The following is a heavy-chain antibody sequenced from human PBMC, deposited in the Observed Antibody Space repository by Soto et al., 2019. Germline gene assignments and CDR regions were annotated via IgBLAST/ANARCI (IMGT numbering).Heavy chain of an antibody. CDR3: ARLRTVVRGARSVDH. CDR1: GYIFTNYG. CDR2: ISADTGNT. J-gene: IGHJ4*02. Sequence: ASVKVSCKTSGYIFTNYGVSWVRQAPGQGLEWMGWISADTGNTKYAQKHQDRVTMTTDTSRNIAYMELRSLKSDDTAVYYCARLRTVVRGARSVDHWGQGTQVTVSS. D-gene: IGHD3-10*01. V-gene: IGHV1-18*01.